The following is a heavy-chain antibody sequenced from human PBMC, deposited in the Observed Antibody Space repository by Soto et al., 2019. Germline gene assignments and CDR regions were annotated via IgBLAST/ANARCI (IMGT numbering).Heavy chain of an antibody. J-gene: IGHJ4*02. CDR3: ARESRSWYGSIWDY. CDR2: IYFSGGT. V-gene: IGHV4-59*12. D-gene: IGHD6-13*01. Sequence: QVQLQESGPGLVKPSETLSLTCTVSGGSISSYYWSWIRQPPGKGLEWIGYIYFSGGTNYNPSLKSRVPRSVDTPKTPFPLKLSSVTAADTAVYYCARESRSWYGSIWDYWGQGTLVTVSS. CDR1: GGSISSYY.